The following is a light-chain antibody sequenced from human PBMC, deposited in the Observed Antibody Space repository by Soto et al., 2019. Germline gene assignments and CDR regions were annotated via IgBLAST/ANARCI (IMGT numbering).Light chain of an antibody. CDR2: DAS. CDR1: QSVSSY. CDR3: QQYGYSPPWT. Sequence: EIVLTQSPATLSLSPGERATLSCRASQSVSSYLAWYQQKPGQAPRLLIYDASNRATGIPARFSGSGSGTDFTLTISRLEPEDLGVYYCQQYGYSPPWTFGQGTKV. J-gene: IGKJ1*01. V-gene: IGKV3-11*01.